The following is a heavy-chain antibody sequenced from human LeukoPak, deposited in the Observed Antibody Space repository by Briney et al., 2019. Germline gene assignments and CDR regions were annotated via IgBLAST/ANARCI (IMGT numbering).Heavy chain of an antibody. CDR2: ISGSGDST. D-gene: IGHD3-3*01. V-gene: IGHV3-23*01. CDR3: AKGSTRFRGFFDY. J-gene: IGHJ4*02. Sequence: GGSLRLSCAASGFTFSSYAMSWVRQAPGKGLEWVSAISGSGDSTYYADSVKGRFTISRDNSKNTLYLQMNSLRAEDTAVYYCAKGSTRFRGFFDYWGQGTLVTVSS. CDR1: GFTFSSYA.